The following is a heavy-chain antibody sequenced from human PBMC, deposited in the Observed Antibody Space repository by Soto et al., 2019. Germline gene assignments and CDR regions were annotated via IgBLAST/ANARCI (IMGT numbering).Heavy chain of an antibody. CDR2: VSYXXXXX. Sequence: LRLXCAAXXFTXRXSEMHWVRQAPGKGLEXXXFVSYXXXXXXXXXXXXXRFTVSRDNSGNTLHLQMDSLRPEDTAFYYCARASYFSEKTAYYAKSFKWFDPWGQGTLVTVSS. D-gene: IGHD3-9*01. J-gene: IGHJ5*02. V-gene: IGHV3-30*01. CDR1: XFTXRXSE. CDR3: ARASYFSEKTAYYAKSFKWFDP.